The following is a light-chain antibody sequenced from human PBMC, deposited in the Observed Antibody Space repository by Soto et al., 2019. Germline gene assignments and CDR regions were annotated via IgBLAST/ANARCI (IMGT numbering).Light chain of an antibody. CDR3: QQYNNYPYT. J-gene: IGKJ5*01. V-gene: IGKV1-5*03. CDR1: QTISSW. Sequence: DIPMTQSPSTLSGSVGDRVTITCRASQTISSWLAWYQQKPGKAPKLLIYKASTLKSGVPSRFSGSGSGTEFTLTISSLQPDDFATYYCQQYNNYPYTLGQGTRLAIK. CDR2: KAS.